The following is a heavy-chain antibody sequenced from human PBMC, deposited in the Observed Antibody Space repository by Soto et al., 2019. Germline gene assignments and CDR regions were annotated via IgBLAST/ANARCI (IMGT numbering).Heavy chain of an antibody. CDR1: GGSISGDY. CDR3: ARRYGGNLDY. V-gene: IGHV4-59*08. J-gene: IGHJ4*02. Sequence: SETLSLTCTVSGGSISGDYWSWIRQPPGKGLEWIGYIYYSGSTNYNPSLKSRVTISVDTSKNQFSLKLSSVTAADTAVYFCARRYGGNLDYWGQGTLVTVSS. CDR2: IYYSGST. D-gene: IGHD1-26*01.